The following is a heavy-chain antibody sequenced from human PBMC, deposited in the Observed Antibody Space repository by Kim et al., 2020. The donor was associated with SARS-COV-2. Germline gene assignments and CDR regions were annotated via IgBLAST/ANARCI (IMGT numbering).Heavy chain of an antibody. V-gene: IGHV3-11*01. Sequence: GGSLRLSCAASGLSFSDSYMNWVRQAPGKGLEWLSFISTPGESIFYADSVEGRFTISRDNAKNSLYLQMNYLRDEDTAVYYCARSGNGYNAFGIWGQG. CDR2: ISTPGESI. D-gene: IGHD5-12*01. CDR1: GLSFSDSY. CDR3: ARSGNGYNAFGI. J-gene: IGHJ4*02.